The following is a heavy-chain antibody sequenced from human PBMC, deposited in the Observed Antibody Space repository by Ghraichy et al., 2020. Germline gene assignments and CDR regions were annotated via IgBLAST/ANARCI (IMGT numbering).Heavy chain of an antibody. J-gene: IGHJ5*02. CDR1: GASISSGGYY. D-gene: IGHD3-10*01. CDR2: IYYSGST. V-gene: IGHV4-31*03. CDR3: ARDASGSGGWFDP. Sequence: SETLSLTCTVSGASISSGGYYWSWIRQHPGKGLEWIGYIYYSGSTYYNPSLKSRVTISVDTSKNQFSLELSSVTAADTAMYYCARDASGSGGWFDPWGQGTLVTVSS.